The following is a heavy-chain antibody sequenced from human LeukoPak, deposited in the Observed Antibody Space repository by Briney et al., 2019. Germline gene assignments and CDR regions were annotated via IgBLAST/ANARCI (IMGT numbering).Heavy chain of an antibody. D-gene: IGHD3-22*01. J-gene: IGHJ3*02. V-gene: IGHV1-69*13. CDR3: ARATYYYDSSGYYYPGPLDAFDI. CDR2: FIPIFGTA. CDR1: RGTFSSYA. Sequence: ASVKVSCKASRGTFSSYAISWVRQAAGQGVEWMGGFIPIFGTADFAQKFQRRVTITGDESTSTAYMELSSLRSEDTAVYYCARATYYYDSSGYYYPGPLDAFDIWGQGTMVTVSS.